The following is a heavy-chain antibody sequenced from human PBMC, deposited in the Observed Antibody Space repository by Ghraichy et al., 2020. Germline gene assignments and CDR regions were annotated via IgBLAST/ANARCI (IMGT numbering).Heavy chain of an antibody. Sequence: ASVKVSCKASGYTFTSYDINWVRQATGQGLEWMGWMNPNSGNTGYAQKFQGRVTMTRNTSISTAYMELSSLRSEDTAVYYCARGGPSRKYYDFWSGYPSYYYYYGMDVWGQGTTVTVSS. CDR1: GYTFTSYD. CDR2: MNPNSGNT. D-gene: IGHD3-3*01. CDR3: ARGGPSRKYYDFWSGYPSYYYYYGMDV. V-gene: IGHV1-8*01. J-gene: IGHJ6*02.